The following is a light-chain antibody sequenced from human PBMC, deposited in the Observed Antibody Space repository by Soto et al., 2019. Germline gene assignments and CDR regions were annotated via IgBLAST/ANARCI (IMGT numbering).Light chain of an antibody. CDR2: GAS. CDR1: QTVTSNY. CDR3: QVSNSSTWT. V-gene: IGKV3-20*01. J-gene: IGKJ1*01. Sequence: EIVLTQSPGTLSLSQGERATLSCRASQTVTSNYLAWYQKKPGQDPRILIYGASGRATGIPDRFSGIVSGTDFNLTIRRLETEDFAMYYGQVSNSSTWTFGQWTKVDIK.